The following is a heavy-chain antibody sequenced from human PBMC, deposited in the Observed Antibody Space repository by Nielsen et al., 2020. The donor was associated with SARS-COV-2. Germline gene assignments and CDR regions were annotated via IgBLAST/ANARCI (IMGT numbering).Heavy chain of an antibody. D-gene: IGHD2-21*01. V-gene: IGHV1-69*13. CDR2: IIPIFGTP. J-gene: IGHJ4*02. Sequence: SVKVSCKASGGTFSSYAISWVRQAPGQGLEWMGGIIPIFGTPNYAQKFQGRVTITADESTSTAYMELSSLRSEDTAMYYCARSKVLGVIVHFDYWGQGTLVTVSS. CDR3: ARSKVLGVIVHFDY. CDR1: GGTFSSYA.